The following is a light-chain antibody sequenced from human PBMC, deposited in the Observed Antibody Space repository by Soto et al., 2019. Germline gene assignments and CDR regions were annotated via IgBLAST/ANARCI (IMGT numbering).Light chain of an antibody. CDR3: QQYVSIPLT. CDR2: GAS. CDR1: QSVGTY. J-gene: IGKJ4*01. V-gene: IGKV3-20*01. Sequence: EIVLTQSPGTLSLSPGQRATLSCRASQSVGTYLAWYQQKPGQAPRLLIYGASSRATGTPDRFSGSGSGTDVTLTISRLEPEDSAVYYCQQYVSIPLTFGGGTKVDIK.